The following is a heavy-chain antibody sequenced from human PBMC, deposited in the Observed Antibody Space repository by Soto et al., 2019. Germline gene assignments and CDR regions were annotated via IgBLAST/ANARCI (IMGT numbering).Heavy chain of an antibody. V-gene: IGHV4-61*01. CDR2: IYYSGST. CDR1: GGSVSSGSYY. Sequence: QVQLQESGPGLVKPSETLSLTCTVSGGSVSSGSYYWSWIRQPPGKGLEWIGYIYYSGSTNYNPALRSRVTRSGAPSTTQFSLKLSYVTAADTAVYYCARAQVTIFGVVPDYYYYGMDVWGQGTTVTVSS. D-gene: IGHD3-3*01. CDR3: ARAQVTIFGVVPDYYYYGMDV. J-gene: IGHJ6*02.